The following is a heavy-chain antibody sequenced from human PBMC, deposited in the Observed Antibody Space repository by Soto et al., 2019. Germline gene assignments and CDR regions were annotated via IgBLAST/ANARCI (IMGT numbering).Heavy chain of an antibody. CDR1: GGTFSSYT. D-gene: IGHD2-15*01. J-gene: IGHJ4*02. CDR3: AGGYCSGGSCYTDLDY. CDR2: IIPILGIA. Sequence: ASVKVSCKASGGTFSSYTISWVRQAPGQGLEWMGRIIPILGIANYAQKFQGRVTITADKSTSTAYMELSSLRSEDTAVYYCAGGYCSGGSCYTDLDYWGQGTLVTVSS. V-gene: IGHV1-69*02.